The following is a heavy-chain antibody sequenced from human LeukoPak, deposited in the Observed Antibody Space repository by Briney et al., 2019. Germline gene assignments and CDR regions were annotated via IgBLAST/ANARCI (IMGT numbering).Heavy chain of an antibody. J-gene: IGHJ4*02. CDR3: ARDIAYSAHIEGY. CDR1: GFTFSSYW. Sequence: QPGGTLRLSCAASGFTFSSYWMHWVRQAPGKGLVWVSHIFTDGSTTTYADSVKRRFSISRDNTKNTLHLQMNTLRAEDTAVYYCARDIAYSAHIEGYWGQGTLVTVSS. CDR2: IFTDGSTT. V-gene: IGHV3-74*01. D-gene: IGHD5-12*01.